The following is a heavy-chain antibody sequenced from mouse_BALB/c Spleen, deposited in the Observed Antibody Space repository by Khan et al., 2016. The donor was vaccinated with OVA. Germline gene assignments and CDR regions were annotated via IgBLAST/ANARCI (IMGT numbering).Heavy chain of an antibody. V-gene: IGHV2-6-1*01. D-gene: IGHD2-10*01. J-gene: IGHJ4*01. CDR3: ARQPYYHYYIMDY. Sequence: VQLQESGPGLVAPSQSLSITCTISGFSLTNYGVHWVRQPPGKGLEWLVVIWSDGSANYNSALKSRLSISKDNSKNQVFLKMNSLQTDDTAMYYCARQPYYHYYIMDYWGQGTSVTVSS. CDR1: GFSLTNYG. CDR2: IWSDGSA.